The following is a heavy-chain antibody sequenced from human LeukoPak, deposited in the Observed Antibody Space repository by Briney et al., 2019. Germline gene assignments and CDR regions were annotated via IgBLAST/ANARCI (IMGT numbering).Heavy chain of an antibody. Sequence: ASVKVSCKVSGSTLSDFSIHWVGQAPGKGLEYMGGSDPEDGATFHAQNFQGRVTMTEDTSTDTAYMELSSLRSEDTAVYYCVTDRARLFWYFDLWGRGTLVLVSS. CDR3: VTDRARLFWYFDL. CDR2: SDPEDGAT. J-gene: IGHJ2*01. D-gene: IGHD3-10*01. V-gene: IGHV1-24*01. CDR1: GSTLSDFS.